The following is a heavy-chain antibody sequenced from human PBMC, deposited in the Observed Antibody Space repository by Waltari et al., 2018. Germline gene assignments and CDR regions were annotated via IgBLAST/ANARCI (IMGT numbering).Heavy chain of an antibody. D-gene: IGHD3-16*01. V-gene: IGHV3-23*04. CDR1: GFTFSSYA. J-gene: IGHJ4*02. Sequence: EVQLVESGGGLVQPGGSLRLSCAASGFTFSSYAMSWVRQAPGKGLEWVSAISGRGGSKYYADSGKGRFTIARDNSKNTLYLQMNSLRAEDTAVYYCAKDPGGELWENYWGQGTLVTVSS. CDR3: AKDPGGELWENY. CDR2: ISGRGGSK.